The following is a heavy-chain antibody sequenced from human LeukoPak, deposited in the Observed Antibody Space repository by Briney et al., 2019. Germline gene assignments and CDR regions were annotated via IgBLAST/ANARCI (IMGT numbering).Heavy chain of an antibody. J-gene: IGHJ4*02. D-gene: IGHD3-16*02. CDR1: GGSISSYY. CDR2: IYYSGST. Sequence: PSETLSLTCTVSGGSISSYYWSWIRQPPGKGLEWIGYIYYSGSTNYNPSLKSRVTISVDTSKNQFSLKLSSVTAADTAVYYCARLLNYDYVWGSYRLFDYWGQGTLVTVSS. CDR3: ARLLNYDYVWGSYRLFDY. V-gene: IGHV4-59*08.